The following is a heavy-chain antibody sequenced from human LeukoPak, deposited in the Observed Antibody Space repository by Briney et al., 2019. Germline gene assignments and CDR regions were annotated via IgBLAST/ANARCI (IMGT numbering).Heavy chain of an antibody. CDR1: GFTFSSYW. CDR2: ISGSGGST. D-gene: IGHD3-10*01. CDR3: AKGWFGELLSPFDY. V-gene: IGHV3-23*01. Sequence: GGSLRLSCAASGFTFSSYWMSWVRQAPGKGLEWVSAISGSGGSTYYADSVKGRFTISRDNSKNTLYLQMNSLRAEDTAVYYCAKGWFGELLSPFDYWGQGTLVTVSS. J-gene: IGHJ4*02.